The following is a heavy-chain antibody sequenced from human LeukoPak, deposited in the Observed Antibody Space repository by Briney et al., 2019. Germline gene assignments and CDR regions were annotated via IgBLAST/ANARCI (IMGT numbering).Heavy chain of an antibody. CDR1: GFVFTIYT. V-gene: IGHV3-64D*06. J-gene: IGHJ4*02. CDR3: AKDFGRIRGTPDS. D-gene: IGHD1-26*01. Sequence: GGSLRLSCSASGFVFTIYTMYWVRQAPGKGPEYVSTISGSGNGFSIYYADSVKGRFTISRDDSKSILYLQMNGLRSEDTAVYYCAKDFGRIRGTPDSWGQGTLVTVSS. CDR2: ISGSGNGFSI.